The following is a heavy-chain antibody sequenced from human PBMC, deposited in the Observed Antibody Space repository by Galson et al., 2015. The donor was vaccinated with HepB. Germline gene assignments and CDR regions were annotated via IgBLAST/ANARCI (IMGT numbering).Heavy chain of an antibody. CDR3: ARTPYYGSGSHSNAWFDP. Sequence: SVKVSYKASRYIFANYAMSWVRQAPGQGLEWMGWISPNTGNPTYAQGFTGRFVFSMDTSVSTAYLQISSLKAEDTAVYYCARTPYYGSGSHSNAWFDPWGQGTLVTVSS. D-gene: IGHD3-10*01. J-gene: IGHJ5*02. V-gene: IGHV7-4-1*02. CDR1: RYIFANYA. CDR2: ISPNTGNP.